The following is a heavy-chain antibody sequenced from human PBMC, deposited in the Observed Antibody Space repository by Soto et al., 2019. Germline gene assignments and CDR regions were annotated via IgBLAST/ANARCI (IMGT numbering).Heavy chain of an antibody. CDR3: ARESDDLTSHFEY. Sequence: GGSLRLSCAASGFTFTRYSMNWVRQAPGKGLEWVSSISSTTNYIYYGDSMKGRFTISRDNAKNSLYLEMNSLRAEDTAVYYCARESDDLTSHFEYWGQGTLVTVSS. J-gene: IGHJ4*02. D-gene: IGHD1-1*01. V-gene: IGHV3-21*06. CDR2: ISSTTNYI. CDR1: GFTFTRYS.